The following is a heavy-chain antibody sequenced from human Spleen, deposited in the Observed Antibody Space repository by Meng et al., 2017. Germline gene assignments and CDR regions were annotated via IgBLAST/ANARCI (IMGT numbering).Heavy chain of an antibody. D-gene: IGHD2/OR15-2a*01. CDR3: ARDPETLYYYYGMDV. Sequence: GGSLRLSCAASGFTVSSNYMSWIRQAPGKGLEWVSYISSSGSTIYYADSVKGRFTISRDNAKNSLYLQMNSLRAEDTAVYYCARDPETLYYYYGMDVWGQGTTVTVSS. J-gene: IGHJ6*02. CDR1: GFTVSSNY. CDR2: ISSSGSTI. V-gene: IGHV3-11*04.